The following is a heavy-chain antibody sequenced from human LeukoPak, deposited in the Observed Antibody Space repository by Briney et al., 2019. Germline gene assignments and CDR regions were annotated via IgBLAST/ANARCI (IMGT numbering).Heavy chain of an antibody. CDR3: AREGERGCFDY. J-gene: IGHJ4*02. D-gene: IGHD1-1*01. CDR1: GGTFSSYA. V-gene: IGHV1-69*13. Sequence: ASVKVSCKASGGTFSSYAISWVRQSPGQGLEWMGGIIPIFGTANYAQKFQGRVTITADESTSTAYMELSSLRSEDTAVYYCAREGERGCFDYWGQGTLVTVSS. CDR2: IIPIFGTA.